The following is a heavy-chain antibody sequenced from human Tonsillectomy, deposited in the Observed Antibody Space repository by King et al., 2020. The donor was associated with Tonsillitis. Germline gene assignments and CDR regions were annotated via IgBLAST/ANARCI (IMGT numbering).Heavy chain of an antibody. CDR1: VGSISSSDHY. J-gene: IGHJ4*02. Sequence: QLQESGPGVVKPSETLSLTCTVSVGSISSSDHYWAWIRQPPGKGLEWIGYMYYSGAIFYNPSLMSRITISGGTSENRFSLKLSSVTAADTAVYFCARYVSGTFDDWGQGALVTVSS. CDR3: ARYVSGTFDD. D-gene: IGHD1-26*01. CDR2: MYYSGAI. V-gene: IGHV4-39*01.